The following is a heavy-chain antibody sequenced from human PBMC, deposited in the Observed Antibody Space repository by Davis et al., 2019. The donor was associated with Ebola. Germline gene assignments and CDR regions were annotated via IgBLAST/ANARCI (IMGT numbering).Heavy chain of an antibody. V-gene: IGHV4-59*01. CDR3: ARTLAAFWSGYSAFDI. Sequence: PSETLSLTCTVSGGSISSYYWSWIRQPPGKGLEWIGYIYYSGSTNYNPSLKSRVTISVDTSKNQFSLKLSSVTAADTAVYYCARTLAAFWSGYSAFDIWGQGTMVTVSS. CDR2: IYYSGST. CDR1: GGSISSYY. J-gene: IGHJ3*02. D-gene: IGHD3-3*01.